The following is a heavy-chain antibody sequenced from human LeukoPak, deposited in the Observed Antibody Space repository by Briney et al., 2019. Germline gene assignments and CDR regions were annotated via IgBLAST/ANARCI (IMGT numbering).Heavy chain of an antibody. Sequence: GGSLRLSCAASGFTFSSYSMNWVRQAPGKGLEWVSSISSSSSYIYYADSVKGRFTISRDNAKNSLYLQMNSLRAKDTAVYYCARGRGNPYFDYWGQGTLVTVSS. V-gene: IGHV3-21*01. CDR2: ISSSSSYI. CDR1: GFTFSSYS. J-gene: IGHJ4*02. D-gene: IGHD4-23*01. CDR3: ARGRGNPYFDY.